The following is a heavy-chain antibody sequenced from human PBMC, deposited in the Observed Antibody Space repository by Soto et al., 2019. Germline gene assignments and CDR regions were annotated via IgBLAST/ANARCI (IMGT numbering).Heavy chain of an antibody. CDR2: INAGNGNT. CDR3: ARRYYGSGIDY. V-gene: IGHV1-3*01. CDR1: GYTFTSYA. D-gene: IGHD3-10*01. Sequence: QVQLVQSGAEVKKPGASVKVSCKASGYTFTSYAMHWVRQAPGQRLEWMGWINAGNGNTKYSQKFQGRVTITRDTSGSTADMELSSLRSEDTAVYYCARRYYGSGIDYWGQGTLVTVSS. J-gene: IGHJ4*02.